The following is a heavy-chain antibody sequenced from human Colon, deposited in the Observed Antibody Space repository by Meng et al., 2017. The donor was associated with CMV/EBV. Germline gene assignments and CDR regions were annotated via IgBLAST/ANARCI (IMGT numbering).Heavy chain of an antibody. D-gene: IGHD3-3*01. Sequence: GESLKISCEGSGFPFNSHSMNWVRQAPGKGLEWVATIKEDGSETYYVDSVKGRFTISRDNGKNSMYLQMNSLRDEDTSVYYCARVIKTFGVVERSNDYWGQGTLVTVSS. V-gene: IGHV3-7*01. CDR3: ARVIKTFGVVERSNDY. J-gene: IGHJ4*01. CDR1: GFPFNSHS. CDR2: IKEDGSET.